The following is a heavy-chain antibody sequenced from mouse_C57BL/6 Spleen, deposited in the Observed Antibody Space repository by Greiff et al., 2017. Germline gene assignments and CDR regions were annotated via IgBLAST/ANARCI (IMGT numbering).Heavy chain of an antibody. V-gene: IGHV1-64*01. CDR2: IHPNSGST. J-gene: IGHJ4*01. D-gene: IGHD3-2*02. Sequence: QVQLQQPGAELVKPGASVKLSCKASGYTFTSYWMHWVKQRPGQGLEWIGMIHPNSGSTNYNEKFKSKATLTVDKSSSTAYMQLSSLTSEDSAVYYCARTAQATTYYYAMDYWGQGTSVTVSS. CDR3: ARTAQATTYYYAMDY. CDR1: GYTFTSYW.